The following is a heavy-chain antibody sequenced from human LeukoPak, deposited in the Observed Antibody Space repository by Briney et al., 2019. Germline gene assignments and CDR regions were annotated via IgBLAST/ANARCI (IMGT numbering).Heavy chain of an antibody. V-gene: IGHV4-39*07. Sequence: SETLSLTCTVSGVSISSSNSYWGWIRQPPGKGLEWIGSIYYSGNTYYNPSLKSRATISVDTSKNQFSLKLSSVTAADTAVYYCVRGRYSSGWFKDKNWFDPWGQGIPVTVSS. D-gene: IGHD6-19*01. CDR2: IYYSGNT. CDR3: VRGRYSSGWFKDKNWFDP. CDR1: GVSISSSNSY. J-gene: IGHJ5*02.